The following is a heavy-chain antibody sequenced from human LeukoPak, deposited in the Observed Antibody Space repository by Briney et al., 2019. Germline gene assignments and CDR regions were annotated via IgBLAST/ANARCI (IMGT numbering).Heavy chain of an antibody. D-gene: IGHD5-12*01. V-gene: IGHV1-18*01. J-gene: IGHJ6*03. CDR3: ARVNGGYLVGEDYMDV. Sequence: ASVKVSCKASGYTFTSYGISWVRQAPGQGLEWMGWISAYNGNTNYAQKLQGRVTMTTDTSTSTAYMELRSLRSDDTAVYYCARVNGGYLVGEDYMDVWGKGTTVTVSS. CDR1: GYTFTSYG. CDR2: ISAYNGNT.